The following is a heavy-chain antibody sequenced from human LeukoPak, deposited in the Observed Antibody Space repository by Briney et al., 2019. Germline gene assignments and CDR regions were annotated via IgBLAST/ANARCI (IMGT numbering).Heavy chain of an antibody. CDR2: MNPNSGNT. CDR3: ASALKRGSAGTLIDH. D-gene: IGHD6-13*01. J-gene: IGHJ4*02. CDR1: GYSFTSHD. V-gene: IGHV1-8*01. Sequence: APVKVSCKASGYSFTSHDINWVRQATGQGLEWMGWMNPNSGNTGYAQKFQDRVTMTRNTSISTAYLELSSLGSEDTAMYYCASALKRGSAGTLIDHWGQGTLVTVSS.